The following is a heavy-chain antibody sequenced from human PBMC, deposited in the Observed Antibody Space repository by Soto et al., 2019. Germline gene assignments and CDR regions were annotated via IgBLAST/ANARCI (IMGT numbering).Heavy chain of an antibody. CDR3: ARYDSSGYYWPYYYYGMDV. V-gene: IGHV3-21*01. CDR1: GFTFDDYA. D-gene: IGHD3-22*01. Sequence: PGGSLRLSCAASGFTFDDYAMNWVRQAPGKGLEWVSSISSSSSYIYYADSVKGRFTISRDNAKNSLYLQMNSLRAEDTAVYYCARYDSSGYYWPYYYYGMDVWGQGTTVTVSS. J-gene: IGHJ6*02. CDR2: ISSSSSYI.